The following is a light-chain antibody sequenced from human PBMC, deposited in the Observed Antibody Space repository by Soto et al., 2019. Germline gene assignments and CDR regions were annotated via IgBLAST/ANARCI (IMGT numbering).Light chain of an antibody. V-gene: IGKV1-39*01. CDR3: QQSHSTPYT. CDR1: QIISNY. CDR2: ATS. J-gene: IGKJ2*01. Sequence: DIQMTQSPSSLSASVGDRVTITCRASQIISNYLNWYQQKPGKAPKLLIYATSSLQSGVPSSFSGSGSGTDFTLTISSLQPEDFATYYCQQSHSTPYTCGQGTKLEIK.